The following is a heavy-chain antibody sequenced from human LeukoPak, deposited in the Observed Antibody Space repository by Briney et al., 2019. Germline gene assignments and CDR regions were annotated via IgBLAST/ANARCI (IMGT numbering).Heavy chain of an antibody. V-gene: IGHV3-49*03. CDR3: AKDGRSGWLNADS. CDR2: IGGTIYGGTT. J-gene: IGHJ5*01. CDR1: GFTFGDFA. D-gene: IGHD6-19*01. Sequence: GGSLRLSCTTSGFTFGDFAMSWFRQAPGKGLEWVGFIGGTIYGGTTEYAASVKGRFTISRDNAKSTLYLQMNSLRTEDTALYYCAKDGRSGWLNADSWGQGTLVTVSS.